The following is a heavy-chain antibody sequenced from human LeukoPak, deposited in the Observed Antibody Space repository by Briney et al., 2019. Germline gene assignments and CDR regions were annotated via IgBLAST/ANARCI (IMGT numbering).Heavy chain of an antibody. CDR1: GFTFSSYW. D-gene: IGHD3-22*01. Sequence: GGSLRLSCAASGFTFSSYWMHWVRQAPGKGLVWVSRINSDGSSTSYADSVKGRFTISRGNAKNTLYLQMNSLRAEDTAVYYCARGFPRYYYDSSGYYPYDAFDIWGQGTMVTVSS. CDR3: ARGFPRYYYDSSGYYPYDAFDI. CDR2: INSDGSST. J-gene: IGHJ3*02. V-gene: IGHV3-74*01.